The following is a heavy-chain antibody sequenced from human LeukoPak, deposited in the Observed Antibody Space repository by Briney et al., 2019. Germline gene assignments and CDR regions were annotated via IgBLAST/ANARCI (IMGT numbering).Heavy chain of an antibody. D-gene: IGHD6-19*01. CDR3: ARTPYSSGWYVY. Sequence: PGGSLRLSCAASGFAFSNYWMHWVRQAPGKGLVWVSRINTDGTSTSYADSVQGRFTISRDNAKNTLYLQMNSLRAEDTAVYYCARTPYSSGWYVYWGLGTLVTVSS. V-gene: IGHV3-74*01. CDR1: GFAFSNYW. J-gene: IGHJ4*02. CDR2: INTDGTST.